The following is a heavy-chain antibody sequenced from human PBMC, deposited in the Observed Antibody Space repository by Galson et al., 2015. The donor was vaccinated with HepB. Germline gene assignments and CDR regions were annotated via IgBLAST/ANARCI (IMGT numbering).Heavy chain of an antibody. CDR2: INPNSGGT. D-gene: IGHD3-3*01. J-gene: IGHJ6*02. CDR3: ARGERDFWSGSGDYYYYGMDV. Sequence: SVKVSCKASGYTFTGYYMHWVRQAPGQGLEWMGWINPNSGGTNYAQKFQGRVTMTRDTSISTAYMELSRLRSEDTAVYYCARGERDFWSGSGDYYYYGMDVWGQGTTVTVSS. CDR1: GYTFTGYY. V-gene: IGHV1-2*02.